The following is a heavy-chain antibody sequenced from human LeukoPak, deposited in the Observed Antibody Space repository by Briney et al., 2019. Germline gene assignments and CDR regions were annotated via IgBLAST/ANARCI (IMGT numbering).Heavy chain of an antibody. J-gene: IGHJ4*02. D-gene: IGHD6-13*01. V-gene: IGHV4-4*07. CDR2: IYSSGST. CDR3: ARGGGSASSWYYFDS. Sequence: AETLTLTCTVSGGSISYYYWTWIRQPAGKGLEWIWHIYSSGSTNYNPSLKSRVTMSVDTSKNEFSLKLKSVSAADTAVYYCARGGGSASSWYYFDSWGQGTPVTVSS. CDR1: GGSISYYY.